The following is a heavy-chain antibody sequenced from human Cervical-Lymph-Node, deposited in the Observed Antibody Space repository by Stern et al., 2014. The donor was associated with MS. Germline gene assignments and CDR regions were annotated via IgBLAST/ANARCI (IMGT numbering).Heavy chain of an antibody. CDR2: IYHSGIV. J-gene: IGHJ4*02. D-gene: IGHD2-15*01. Sequence: QVQLQESGPGLVKPSETLSLTCTVSGGSLRSYYWHWIRQAPGKGLEWLGFIYHSGIVNYNPALSSRVAMSVDTSKNQFSLTVSSVTAADTAVYYCAREGEYCSGSRCYPFLDYWGQGTLVTVSS. CDR3: AREGEYCSGSRCYPFLDY. V-gene: IGHV4-59*01. CDR1: GGSLRSYY.